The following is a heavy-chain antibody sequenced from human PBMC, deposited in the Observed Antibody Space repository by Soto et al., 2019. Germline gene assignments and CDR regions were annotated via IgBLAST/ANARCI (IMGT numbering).Heavy chain of an antibody. Sequence: QVQLVQSGAEVKKPGASVKVSCKASGYTFTSYNIHWVRQAPGQGLEWVGMINPRGFFTTYAQKCRGRVTMTGDTSTSVVYMELTNLRSEDTAVYYCARAAGRFGDLFWFDPWGQGTRVSVSS. CDR1: GYTFTSYN. V-gene: IGHV1-46*01. J-gene: IGHJ5*02. CDR3: ARAAGRFGDLFWFDP. D-gene: IGHD3-10*01. CDR2: INPRGFFT.